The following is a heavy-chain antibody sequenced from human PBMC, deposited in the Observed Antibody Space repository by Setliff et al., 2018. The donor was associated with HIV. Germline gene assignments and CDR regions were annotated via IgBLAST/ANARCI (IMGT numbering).Heavy chain of an antibody. CDR1: GFTFSNFW. V-gene: IGHV3-74*01. CDR3: AREINTLQGEWFDP. D-gene: IGHD3-16*01. J-gene: IGHJ5*02. CDR2: MDGDGSIK. Sequence: LRLSCAASGFTFSNFWMQWVRQAPGEGLVCVSRMDGDGSIKYYADSVKGRFTISRDNSKNTLYLQMNSLRIEDTALYYCAREINTLQGEWFDPRGQGTLVTVSS.